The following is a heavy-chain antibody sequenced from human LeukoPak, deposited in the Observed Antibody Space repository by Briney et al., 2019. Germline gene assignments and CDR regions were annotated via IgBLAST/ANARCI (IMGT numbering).Heavy chain of an antibody. Sequence: SETLSLTCTVSGDSIGGFYWSWIRQPAGKGLQWIGRISTSGSTNYNPSLKSRVTMSVDRSTNEFSLTVRSVTAADTALYYCARGLPSYGDYVDYYSYMDVWGKGTTVTVSS. CDR1: GDSIGGFY. V-gene: IGHV4-4*07. CDR2: ISTSGST. CDR3: ARGLPSYGDYVDYYSYMDV. D-gene: IGHD4-17*01. J-gene: IGHJ6*03.